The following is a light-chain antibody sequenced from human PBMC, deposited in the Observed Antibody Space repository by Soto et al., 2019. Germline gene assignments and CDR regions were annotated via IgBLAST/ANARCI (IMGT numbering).Light chain of an antibody. V-gene: IGKV3-11*01. Sequence: EIVLTQSPATLSLSPGERATLSCRASQSVSSYLAWYQQKPGQAPRLLLYDASNRATGIPARFSGSGSGTDFTLIIGSLEPEDFAVYCCQQRSNWPITFGQGTRLEIK. CDR3: QQRSNWPIT. CDR1: QSVSSY. J-gene: IGKJ5*01. CDR2: DAS.